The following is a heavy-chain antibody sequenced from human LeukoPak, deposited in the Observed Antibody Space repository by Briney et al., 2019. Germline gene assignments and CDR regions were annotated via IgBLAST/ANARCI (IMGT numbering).Heavy chain of an antibody. V-gene: IGHV3-23*01. Sequence: GGSLTLSCAASGFTFSSYAVSWVRQAPGKGLEWVSAIIGSGSSTYYADSVKGRFTISRDNSKNTLFLQMNSLRAEDTAVYYCAKDRAQQLVLDFWGQGTLVTVSS. CDR2: IIGSGSST. CDR1: GFTFSSYA. D-gene: IGHD6-13*01. CDR3: AKDRAQQLVLDF. J-gene: IGHJ4*02.